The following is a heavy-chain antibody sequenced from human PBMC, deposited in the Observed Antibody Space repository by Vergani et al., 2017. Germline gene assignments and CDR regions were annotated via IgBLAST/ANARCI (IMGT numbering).Heavy chain of an antibody. CDR2: IYPGDSEV. D-gene: IGHD3-10*01. J-gene: IGHJ3*01. Sequence: EKQLVQSGSETKKPGESLKISCQAFGYIFSNFWIGWVRQRPGRGLEWMGIIYPGDSEVKSNPTFRGQVIFSVDTSVNTPYLQWRSLQASDTATYFCASGGHGSENGGALQLWGQGTNITVSS. V-gene: IGHV5-51*01. CDR3: ASGGHGSENGGALQL. CDR1: GYIFSNFW.